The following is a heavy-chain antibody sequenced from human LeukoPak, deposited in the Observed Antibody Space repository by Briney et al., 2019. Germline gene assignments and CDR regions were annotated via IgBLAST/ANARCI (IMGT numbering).Heavy chain of an antibody. CDR1: GGAISSGGYY. Sequence: SETLSLTCTVSGGAISSGGYYWSWIRQHPGKGREGMGYIYYSGSTYYNPSLKSRVTISVDTSKNQFSLKLSSVTAADTAVYYCARASLLWFGEAYNWFDPWGQGTLVTVSS. V-gene: IGHV4-31*03. CDR3: ARASLLWFGEAYNWFDP. CDR2: IYYSGST. D-gene: IGHD3-10*01. J-gene: IGHJ5*02.